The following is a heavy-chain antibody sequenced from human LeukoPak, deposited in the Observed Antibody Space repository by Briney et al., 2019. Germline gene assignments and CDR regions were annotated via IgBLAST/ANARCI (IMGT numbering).Heavy chain of an antibody. V-gene: IGHV3-74*01. J-gene: IGHJ4*02. D-gene: IGHD5-12*01. Sequence: GGSLRLSCAASGFTFSSYWMHWVRQAPGKGLVWVSRINTDGSTTTYADSVKGRFTISRDYAKNTLYLQMNSLRAEDTAVYYCARDHRDIVATIFPHWGQGTLVTVSS. CDR2: INTDGSTT. CDR3: ARDHRDIVATIFPH. CDR1: GFTFSSYW.